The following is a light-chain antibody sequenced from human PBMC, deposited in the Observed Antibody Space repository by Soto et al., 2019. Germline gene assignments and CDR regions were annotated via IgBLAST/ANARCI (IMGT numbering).Light chain of an antibody. J-gene: IGKJ1*01. V-gene: IGKV3-15*01. CDR3: QEYNTWPWT. Sequence: ELVLTQSPVALSLSSGERATPSCRASQSVSSTLLTWYQQKLGQAPRVLIYGASTRATGIPARFTGSGSGTEFILTITSLQSEDSAVYYCQEYNTWPWTFGQGTKVEFK. CDR2: GAS. CDR1: QSVSST.